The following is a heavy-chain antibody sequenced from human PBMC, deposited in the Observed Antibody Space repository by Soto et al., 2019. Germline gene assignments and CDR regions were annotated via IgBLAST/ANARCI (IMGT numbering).Heavy chain of an antibody. CDR1: GYTFTSYG. CDR2: ISAYNGNT. D-gene: IGHD6-19*01. V-gene: IGHV1-18*01. Sequence: GASVKVSCKASGYTFTSYGISWVRQAPGQGLEWMGWISAYNGNTNYAQKLQGRVTMTTDTSTSTAYMELRSLRSDDTAVYYCARRGISVADDLYYYYYMDVWGKGTTVTVSS. J-gene: IGHJ6*03. CDR3: ARRGISVADDLYYYYYMDV.